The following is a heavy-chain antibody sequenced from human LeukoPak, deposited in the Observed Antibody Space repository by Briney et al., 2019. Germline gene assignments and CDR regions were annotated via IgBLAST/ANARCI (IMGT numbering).Heavy chain of an antibody. CDR3: ARTYYDILTGYYSHFDY. V-gene: IGHV1-18*01. D-gene: IGHD3-9*01. CDR1: GYTFTSYG. CDR2: ISAYNGNT. J-gene: IGHJ4*02. Sequence: ASVKVSCKASGYTFTSYGISWVRQAPGQGLEWMGWISAYNGNTNYAQKLQGRVTMTTDTSTSTAYMELRSLGSDDTAVYYCARTYYDILTGYYSHFDYWGQGTLVTVSS.